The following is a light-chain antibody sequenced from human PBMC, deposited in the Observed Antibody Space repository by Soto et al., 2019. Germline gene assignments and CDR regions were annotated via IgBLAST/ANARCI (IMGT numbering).Light chain of an antibody. V-gene: IGLV1-44*01. J-gene: IGLJ1*01. CDR1: SSNIGKNT. CDR2: SND. Sequence: QSVLTQLPSASGTPGQRVTVSCSGNSSNIGKNTVNLYQHLPGTAPKLLIYSNDQRPSGVPDRFSGSKSGTSASLAISGLQSEDEADYYCAAWDDSLNAFYVFGTGTKVTVL. CDR3: AAWDDSLNAFYV.